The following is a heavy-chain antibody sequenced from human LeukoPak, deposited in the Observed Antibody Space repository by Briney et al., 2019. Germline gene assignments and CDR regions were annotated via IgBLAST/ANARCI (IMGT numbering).Heavy chain of an antibody. J-gene: IGHJ6*03. V-gene: IGHV4-61*02. CDR2: IYTRGIT. CDR1: GGSIHSDTCS. Sequence: PSETLSLTCSVSGGSIHSDTCSWSWIRQPAGKGLERIWRIYTRGITNYNPSLKSRVTISVDTSKNQFSLKLSSVTAADTAVYYCARGHGDYYDSNYYYYYMDVWGKGTTVTVSS. CDR3: ARGHGDYYDSNYYYYYMDV. D-gene: IGHD3-22*01.